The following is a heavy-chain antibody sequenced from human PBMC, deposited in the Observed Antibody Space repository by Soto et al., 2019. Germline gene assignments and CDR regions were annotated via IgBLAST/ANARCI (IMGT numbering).Heavy chain of an antibody. J-gene: IGHJ3*02. CDR2: IDPSDSYT. Sequence: PGESLKISCKGSGYSFSSYRITWVRQMPGKGLEWMGRIDPSDSYTNYSPSFQGHVTISADKSISTAYLQWSSLKASDTAMYYCVRQAIFGVIIIAFDIWGQGTMVTVSS. V-gene: IGHV5-10-1*01. CDR1: GYSFSSYR. D-gene: IGHD3-3*01. CDR3: VRQAIFGVIIIAFDI.